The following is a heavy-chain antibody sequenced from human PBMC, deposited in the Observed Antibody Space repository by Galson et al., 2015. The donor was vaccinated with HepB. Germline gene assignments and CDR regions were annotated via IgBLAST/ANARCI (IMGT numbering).Heavy chain of an antibody. Sequence: SLILSCEASGYTFSSYAISWVRQAPRKGLDWIASITSNSGRTLYTNSAQGRFTISRDNSRNTVVLQLSSLIPEDTAVYYCAKDGIMVSNNPYQLHFWGQGTLVSVSS. D-gene: IGHD2-8*01. J-gene: IGHJ4*02. CDR1: GYTFSSYA. CDR2: ITSNSGRT. V-gene: IGHV3-23*01. CDR3: AKDGIMVSNNPYQLHF.